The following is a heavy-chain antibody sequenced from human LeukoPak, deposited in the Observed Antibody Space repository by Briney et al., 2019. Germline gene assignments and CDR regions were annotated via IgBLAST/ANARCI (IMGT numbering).Heavy chain of an antibody. CDR1: GYTFTSYY. J-gene: IGHJ6*03. V-gene: IGHV1-46*01. D-gene: IGHD3-9*01. CDR3: ERVGKSSRYYYYYYMDV. Sequence: ASVKVSCKASGYTFTSYYMQWVRQSPGQGLEWMGIINPSGGSTSYAQKFQGTVTMSRDTSTCMVYMELGSLCSEDTAVYYCERVGKSSRYYYYYYMDVWGKGTTVTVSS. CDR2: INPSGGST.